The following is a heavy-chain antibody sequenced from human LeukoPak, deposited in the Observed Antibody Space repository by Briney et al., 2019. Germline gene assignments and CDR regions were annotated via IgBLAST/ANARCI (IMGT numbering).Heavy chain of an antibody. D-gene: IGHD4/OR15-4a*01. CDR3: VREGREYGDYGMDV. V-gene: IGHV1-24*01. Sequence: ASVKVSCKVSGYTLTELSMHWVRQAPGKGLEWMGGFDPEDGETIYAQKFQGRVTMTEDTSTDTAYMEVSSLRSDDTAVYYCVREGREYGDYGMDVWGQGTTVTVSS. CDR2: FDPEDGET. J-gene: IGHJ6*02. CDR1: GYTLTELS.